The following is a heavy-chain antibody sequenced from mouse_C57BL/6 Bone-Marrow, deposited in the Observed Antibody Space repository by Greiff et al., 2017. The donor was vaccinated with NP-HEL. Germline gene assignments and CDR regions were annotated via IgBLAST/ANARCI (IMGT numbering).Heavy chain of an antibody. Sequence: EVQLVESGGGLVKPGGSLKLSCAASGFTFSDYGMHWVRQAPEKGLEWVAYISSGSSTIYYADTVKGRFTISRDNAKNTLFLQMTSLRSEDTAMYYCAGITTVVYWYFDVWGTGTTVTVSS. CDR1: GFTFSDYG. CDR2: ISSGSSTI. V-gene: IGHV5-17*01. CDR3: AGITTVVYWYFDV. J-gene: IGHJ1*03. D-gene: IGHD1-1*01.